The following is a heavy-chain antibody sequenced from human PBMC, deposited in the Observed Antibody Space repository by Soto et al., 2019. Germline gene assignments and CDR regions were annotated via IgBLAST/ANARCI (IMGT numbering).Heavy chain of an antibody. J-gene: IGHJ4*02. CDR3: ANWGQCPFDF. CDR2: ISHDGSEK. D-gene: IGHD7-27*01. CDR1: GLTFSSYV. V-gene: IGHV3-30*18. Sequence: PGGSMRLSCTASGLTFSSYVMHWVRQAPGKGLEWEAVISHDGSEKHYADSVKGRFTISRDNSKNTLYLQMDALRAEDTAVYYCANWGQCPFDFWGQGTPVTVSS.